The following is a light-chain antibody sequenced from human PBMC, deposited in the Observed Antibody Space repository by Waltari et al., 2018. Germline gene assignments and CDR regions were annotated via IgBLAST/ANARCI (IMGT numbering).Light chain of an antibody. Sequence: QSALTQPASVSGSPGQSIPISCPGTSSHVGGYNYVSWYQQHPGKAPKLMIFDVSNRPSGVSNRFSGSKSGNTASLTISGLQAEDEAYYYCSSYISSSTLEVFGGGTRLTVL. J-gene: IGLJ3*02. CDR3: SSYISSSTLEV. V-gene: IGLV2-14*03. CDR2: DVS. CDR1: SSHVGGYNY.